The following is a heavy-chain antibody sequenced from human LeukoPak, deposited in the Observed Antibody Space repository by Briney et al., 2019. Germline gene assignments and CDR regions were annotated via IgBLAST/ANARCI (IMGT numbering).Heavy chain of an antibody. CDR2: ISWNSGSI. CDR3: AKGRGYQLPFSYAFDI. V-gene: IGHV3-9*01. D-gene: IGHD2-2*01. J-gene: IGHJ3*02. CDR1: GFTFDDYA. Sequence: QTGGSLRLSCAASGFTFDDYAMHWVRQAPGKGLEWVSGISWNSGSIGYADSVKGRFTISRDNAKNSLYLQMNSLRAEDTALYYCAKGRGYQLPFSYAFDIWGQGTMVTVSS.